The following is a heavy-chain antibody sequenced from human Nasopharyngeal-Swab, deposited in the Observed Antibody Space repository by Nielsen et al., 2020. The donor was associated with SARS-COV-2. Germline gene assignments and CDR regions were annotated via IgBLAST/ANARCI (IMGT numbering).Heavy chain of an antibody. V-gene: IGHV3-21*06. CDR1: GFTFSSWW. J-gene: IGHJ6*02. CDR2: ISSSSSYK. Sequence: GGSLRLSCAASGFTFSSWWMSWVRQAPGKGLEWVSSISSSSSYKYYADSVKGRFTISRDNSNNLLYLQINNLRAEDTAVYYCARDSGIGAYFYYGMDVWGQGTTVTVSS. D-gene: IGHD3-10*01. CDR3: ARDSGIGAYFYYGMDV.